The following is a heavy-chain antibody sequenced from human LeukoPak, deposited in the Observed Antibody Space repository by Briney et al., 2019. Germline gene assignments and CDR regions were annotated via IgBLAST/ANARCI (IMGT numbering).Heavy chain of an antibody. J-gene: IGHJ4*02. V-gene: IGHV4-59*01. D-gene: IGHD3-10*01. CDR3: ARVGGGSGSYYPLDY. Sequence: GKXLEWIVYIYYSGSTNYTPSLKTRVTISVDSSNNQFSLRLSSVTAADTAVYYCARVGGGSGSYYPLDYWGQGTLVTVSS. CDR2: IYYSGST.